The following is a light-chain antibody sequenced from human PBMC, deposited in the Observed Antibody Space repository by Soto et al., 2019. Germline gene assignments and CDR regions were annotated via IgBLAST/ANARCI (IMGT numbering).Light chain of an antibody. CDR2: PAS. V-gene: IGKV1-12*01. CDR1: QPISSW. Sequence: IQLTQSPCSISASVGDRVTITYRATQPISSWLASYQQVPGQAPYLLLYPASTLQSGVPSRFSGSGSGTDFTPTINSLQPEDFGVYYCQQYGSSPPLSFGGGTKVDIK. CDR3: QQYGSSPPLS. J-gene: IGKJ4*01.